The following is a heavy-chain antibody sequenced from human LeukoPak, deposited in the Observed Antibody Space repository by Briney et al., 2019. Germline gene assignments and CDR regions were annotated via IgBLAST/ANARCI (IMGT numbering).Heavy chain of an antibody. CDR3: ARGSRIAVAGTSPFDY. CDR2: SNPNSGGT. CDR1: VYTFTVYD. Sequence: ASETVSFKSSVYTFTVYDMHWVRQAPRQGLGWMGWSNPNSGGTNYAQKIQGRVTMTRDTSISTAYMELSRLRSDDTAVYYCARGSRIAVAGTSPFDYWGQGTLVTVSS. V-gene: IGHV1-2*02. J-gene: IGHJ4*02. D-gene: IGHD6-19*01.